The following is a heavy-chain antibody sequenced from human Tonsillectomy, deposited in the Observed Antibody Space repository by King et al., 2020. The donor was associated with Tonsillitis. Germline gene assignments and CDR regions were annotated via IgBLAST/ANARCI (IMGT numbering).Heavy chain of an antibody. J-gene: IGHJ4*02. CDR3: APEKNGRRGFDY. CDR1: GGSFSGYY. CDR2: INHSGST. D-gene: IGHD1-26*01. V-gene: IGHV4-34*01. Sequence: VQLQQWGAGLLKPSETLSLTCAVYGGSFSGYYWSWIRQPPGKGLEWIGEINHSGSTNYNPSLKSRVTISVDTSKNQFSLKLSSVTAADTAVYYCAPEKNGRRGFDYWGQGTLVTVSS.